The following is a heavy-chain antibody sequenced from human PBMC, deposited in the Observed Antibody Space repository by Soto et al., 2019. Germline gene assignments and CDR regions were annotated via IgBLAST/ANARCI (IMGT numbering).Heavy chain of an antibody. D-gene: IGHD6-13*01. CDR1: GHSFTLFG. V-gene: IGHV1-18*01. J-gene: IGHJ1*01. Sequence: ASVKVSCKASGHSFTLFGINWLRQAPGQGPEWMGWISAYNGDTDYAPKFQGRVTMSTDTSTSTVYMEVGSLTSDDTAVYYCARDNLPSSIAEPGLPKYFQFWGQGTRVTVSS. CDR3: ARDNLPSSIAEPGLPKYFQF. CDR2: ISAYNGDT.